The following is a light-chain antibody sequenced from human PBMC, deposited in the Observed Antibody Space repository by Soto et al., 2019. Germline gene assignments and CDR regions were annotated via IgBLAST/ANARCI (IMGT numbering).Light chain of an antibody. CDR3: QQYAGSPQT. Sequence: EIVMTQSPATLSVSPGERATLSCRASQSVSSNLAWYQQKPGQAPRLLIYGASTRATGIPARFSGSGSGTEFTLTISSLQSEDFAVYYCQQYAGSPQTFGQGTKVELK. CDR2: GAS. CDR1: QSVSSN. V-gene: IGKV3-15*01. J-gene: IGKJ1*01.